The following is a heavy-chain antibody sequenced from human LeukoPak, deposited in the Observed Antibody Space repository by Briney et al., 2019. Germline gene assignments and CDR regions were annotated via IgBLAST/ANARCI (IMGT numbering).Heavy chain of an antibody. CDR3: ARMGSQYQLLYSYYYYYMDV. Sequence: ASVKVSCKASGYTFTSYYMHWVRQAPGQELEWMGIINPSGGSTSYAQKFQGRVTMTRDMSTSTVYMELNSLRSEDTAVYYCARMGSQYQLLYSYYYYYMDVWGKGTTVTVSS. CDR1: GYTFTSYY. J-gene: IGHJ6*03. CDR2: INPSGGST. V-gene: IGHV1-46*01. D-gene: IGHD2-2*02.